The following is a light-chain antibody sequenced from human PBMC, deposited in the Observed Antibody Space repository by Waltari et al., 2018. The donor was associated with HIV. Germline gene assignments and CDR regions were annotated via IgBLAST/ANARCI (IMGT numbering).Light chain of an antibody. CDR1: STALGGYHY. Sequence: QSALTQPASASGSLGQSITISCPGTSTALGGYHYLSCYQQHPGKAPKLMIYDVSKRPSGVSNRFSGAKSGNTASLTISWLQAGDVAEYYCSSYTTGSKLIFGGGTKLTVL. V-gene: IGLV2-14*03. CDR3: SSYTTGSKLI. J-gene: IGLJ2*01. CDR2: DVS.